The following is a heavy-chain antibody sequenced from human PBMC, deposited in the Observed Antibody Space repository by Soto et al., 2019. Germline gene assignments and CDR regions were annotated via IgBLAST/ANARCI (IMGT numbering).Heavy chain of an antibody. D-gene: IGHD1-20*01. V-gene: IGHV1-3*01. CDR3: ARDGITGTATLDY. CDR1: GYTFTTYS. CDR2: INAGHGNT. J-gene: IGHJ4*02. Sequence: RASVEVSCKASGYTFTTYSIHWVLQAPGQRLEWMGWINAGHGNTKYSQNFQGRVTITRDTSASTAYMELSSLRSEDTAVYYCARDGITGTATLDYWGQGTLVTVSS.